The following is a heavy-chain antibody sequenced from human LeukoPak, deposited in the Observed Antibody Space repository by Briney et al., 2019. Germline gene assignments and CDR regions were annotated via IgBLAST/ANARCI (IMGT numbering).Heavy chain of an antibody. V-gene: IGHV3-7*03. CDR1: GFTFSSYW. CDR3: ARDLIAVAGTPYFDY. D-gene: IGHD6-19*01. CDR2: IKQGGSEK. Sequence: PGGSLRLSCAASGFTFSSYWMSWVRRAPGKGLEWVANIKQGGSEKYYVDSVKGRFTISRDNAKNSLYLQMNSLRAEDTAVYYCARDLIAVAGTPYFDYWGQGTLVTVSS. J-gene: IGHJ4*02.